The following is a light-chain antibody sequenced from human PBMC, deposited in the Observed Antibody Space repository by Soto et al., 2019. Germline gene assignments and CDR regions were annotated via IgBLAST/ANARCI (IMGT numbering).Light chain of an antibody. J-gene: IGKJ1*01. Sequence: EIVLTQSPGTLSLSPGERATLSCRASQSVSNDLAWYQQKPGQAPRLLIYDASTRAAGIPARFSGSGSGTEFTLTISSLQSEDFAVYYCQQYSDSPPTFGQGTKVDIK. CDR3: QQYSDSPPT. CDR1: QSVSND. CDR2: DAS. V-gene: IGKV3-15*01.